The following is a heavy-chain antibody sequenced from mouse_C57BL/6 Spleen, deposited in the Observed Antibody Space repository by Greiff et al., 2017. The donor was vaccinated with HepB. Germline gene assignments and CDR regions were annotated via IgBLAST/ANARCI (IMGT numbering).Heavy chain of an antibody. CDR3: ASDGYYGGFAY. J-gene: IGHJ3*01. D-gene: IGHD2-3*01. CDR1: GFSLTSYA. Sequence: VKLMESGPGLVAPSQSLSITCTVSGFSLTSYAISWVRQPPGKGLEWLEVIWTGGGTNYNSALKSRLSISKDNSKSQVFLKMNSLQTDDTARYYCASDGYYGGFAYWGQGTLVTVSA. V-gene: IGHV2-9-1*01. CDR2: IWTGGGT.